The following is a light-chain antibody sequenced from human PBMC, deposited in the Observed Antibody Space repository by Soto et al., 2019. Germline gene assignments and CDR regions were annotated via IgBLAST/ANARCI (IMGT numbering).Light chain of an antibody. Sequence: ENVLTQSPGTLSLSPGERATLSCRASQSVSSSYFDWYQQKPGQAPSLLIYGTSSRATGIPDRFSGSGSGTAFTFTISTLEPEDFAVYYCQQYGSSPWTFGQGTKVEI. CDR3: QQYGSSPWT. V-gene: IGKV3-20*01. CDR2: GTS. CDR1: QSVSSSY. J-gene: IGKJ1*01.